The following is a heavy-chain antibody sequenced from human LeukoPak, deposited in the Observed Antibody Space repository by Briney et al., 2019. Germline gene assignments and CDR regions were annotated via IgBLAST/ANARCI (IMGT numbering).Heavy chain of an antibody. CDR1: GSTFSSYA. CDR2: ISGSGGST. D-gene: IGHD5-18*01. J-gene: IGHJ6*02. V-gene: IGHV3-23*01. Sequence: GGSLRLSCAASGSTFSSYAMSWVRQAPGKGLEWVSAISGSGGSTYYADSVKGRFTISRDNSKNTLYLQMNSLRAEDTAVYYCAKAGYSYGTYYYYGMDVWGQGTTVTVSS. CDR3: AKAGYSYGTYYYYGMDV.